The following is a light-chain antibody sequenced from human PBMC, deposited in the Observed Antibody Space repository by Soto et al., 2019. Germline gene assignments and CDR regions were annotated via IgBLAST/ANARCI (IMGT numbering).Light chain of an antibody. J-gene: IGLJ3*02. Sequence: QSVLTQPASVSGSPGQSITISCTGTSSDVGGYNHVSWYQHHPGKAPKFLIYDVTKRPSGVSNRFSGSKSGNTAFLTISGLQAEDEGDYYCSSYTSSSTPEVFGGGTKVTVL. CDR1: SSDVGGYNH. CDR3: SSYTSSSTPEV. V-gene: IGLV2-14*03. CDR2: DVT.